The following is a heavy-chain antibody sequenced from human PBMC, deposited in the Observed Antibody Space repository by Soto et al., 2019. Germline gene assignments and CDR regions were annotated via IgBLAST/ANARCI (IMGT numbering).Heavy chain of an antibody. Sequence: SKAPGVTIRSLALCWLRQDHRQGLVWMGGLIPIFATATYAQKFQGRVTITADESTSTAYMELSSLRSEDTAVYYCARVFPPGAAETGYYYVTDFWGLGHTV. V-gene: IGHV1-69*01. D-gene: IGHD6-25*01. CDR1: GVTIRSLA. CDR3: ARVFPPGAAETGYYYVTDF. CDR2: LIPIFATA. J-gene: IGHJ6*01.